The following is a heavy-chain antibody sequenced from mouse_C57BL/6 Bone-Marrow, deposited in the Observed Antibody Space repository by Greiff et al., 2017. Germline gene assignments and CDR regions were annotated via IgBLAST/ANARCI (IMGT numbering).Heavy chain of an antibody. V-gene: IGHV1-69*01. CDR3: ARDWDGVDY. J-gene: IGHJ2*01. CDR1: GYTFTSYW. Sequence: QVQLKESGAELVMPGASVKLSCKASGYTFTSYWMHWVKQRPGQGLEWIGEIDPSDSYTNYNQKFKGKSTLTVDKSSSTAYMQLSSLTSEDSAVYYCARDWDGVDYWGQGTTLTGSS. D-gene: IGHD4-1*01. CDR2: IDPSDSYT.